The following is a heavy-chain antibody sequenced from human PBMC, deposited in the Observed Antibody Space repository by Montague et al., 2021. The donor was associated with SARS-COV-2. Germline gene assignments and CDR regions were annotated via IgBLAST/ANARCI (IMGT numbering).Heavy chain of an antibody. CDR3: ARAQNICFIANCVNYFDL. V-gene: IGHV4-59*01. CDR2: IFYTGST. D-gene: IGHD1-1*01. Sequence: SETLSLTCSVSGGSTSNYYWTWIRQSPGKGLQWIGYIFYTGSTKFNPSPKSRVSMSLDTPKNHFSLRLNSVTAADTAVYYCARAQNICFIANCVNYFDLWGLGALVSVSS. CDR1: GGSTSNYY. J-gene: IGHJ4*02.